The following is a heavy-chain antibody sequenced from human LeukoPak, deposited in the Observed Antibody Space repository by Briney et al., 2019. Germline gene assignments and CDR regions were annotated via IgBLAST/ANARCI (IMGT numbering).Heavy chain of an antibody. D-gene: IGHD2-15*01. CDR2: IGVSDNIK. CDR1: GFTFSDYY. V-gene: IGHV3-11*01. J-gene: IGHJ4*02. Sequence: GGSLRLSCAASGFTFSDYYLTWIRQAPGKGLEWVSYIGVSDNIKYYADSVRGRFTISRDNAKNSLYLQMNSLRAEDTAIYYCASPRIGPLPPFDYWGQETLVTVPS. CDR3: ASPRIGPLPPFDY.